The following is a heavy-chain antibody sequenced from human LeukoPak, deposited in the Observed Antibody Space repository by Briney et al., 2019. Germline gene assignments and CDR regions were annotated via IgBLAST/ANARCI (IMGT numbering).Heavy chain of an antibody. D-gene: IGHD3-16*02. CDR1: GFTFSNYW. CDR3: ARDVEQLLSYRFDP. Sequence: PGGSLRLSCAASGFTFSNYWMSWVRQAPGKGLEWVANINQDGSEKHYVDSVKGRFTISRDNAKNSLYLQMNSLRAEDTAVYYCARDVEQLLSYRFDPWGQGTLVTVSS. J-gene: IGHJ5*02. V-gene: IGHV3-7*01. CDR2: INQDGSEK.